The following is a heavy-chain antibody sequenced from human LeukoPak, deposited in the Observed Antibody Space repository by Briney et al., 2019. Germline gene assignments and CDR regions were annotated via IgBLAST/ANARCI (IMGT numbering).Heavy chain of an antibody. D-gene: IGHD6-19*01. CDR2: IYTGGNT. CDR3: AGPSSGQSFDI. J-gene: IGHJ3*02. Sequence: GGSLRLSCAASGFIVSSNYMNWVRQAPGKGLEWVSVIYTGGNTYYADSVKGRFTISRDNSKNTLYLQMHSLRAEDTAVYYCAGPSSGQSFDIWGQGTMVTVSS. V-gene: IGHV3-53*01. CDR1: GFIVSSNY.